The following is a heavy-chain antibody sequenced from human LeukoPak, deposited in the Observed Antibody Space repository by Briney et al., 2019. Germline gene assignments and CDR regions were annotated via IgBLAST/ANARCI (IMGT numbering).Heavy chain of an antibody. D-gene: IGHD3-16*02. Sequence: ASVKVSCKASGYTFTSYYMHWVRQAPGQGLEWMGIINPSGGSTSYAQKFQGRVTMTRDTSTSTIYMELSRLRSEDTAVYYCARGPSYDYVWGSYRNWGDYYYGMDVWGKGTTVTVSS. CDR1: GYTFTSYY. V-gene: IGHV1-46*01. J-gene: IGHJ6*04. CDR2: INPSGGST. CDR3: ARGPSYDYVWGSYRNWGDYYYGMDV.